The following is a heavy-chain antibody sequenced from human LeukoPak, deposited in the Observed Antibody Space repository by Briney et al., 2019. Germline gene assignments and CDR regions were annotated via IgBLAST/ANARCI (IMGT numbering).Heavy chain of an antibody. CDR3: AAARLGEFDY. D-gene: IGHD3-16*01. Sequence: EASVKVSCKASGFAFTSSAVQWVRQARGQRLEWIGWIVVGSGNTNYAQKSQERVTITRDMSTSTAYMELSSLRSEDTAVYYCAAARLGEFDYWGQGTLVTVSS. CDR2: IVVGSGNT. CDR1: GFAFTSSA. J-gene: IGHJ4*02. V-gene: IGHV1-58*01.